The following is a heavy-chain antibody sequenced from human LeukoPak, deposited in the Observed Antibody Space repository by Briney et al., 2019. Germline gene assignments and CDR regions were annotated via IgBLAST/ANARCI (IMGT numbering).Heavy chain of an antibody. CDR3: ARGGSGSYYNRLDY. CDR1: GYTFTSYA. Sequence: GASVKVSCKASGYTFTSYAMHWVRQAPGQRLEWMGWINAGNGNTKYSQKFQSRVTITRDTSASTAYMELSSLRSEDTAVYYCARGGSGSYYNRLDYWGQGTLVTVSS. CDR2: INAGNGNT. V-gene: IGHV1-3*01. D-gene: IGHD3-10*01. J-gene: IGHJ4*02.